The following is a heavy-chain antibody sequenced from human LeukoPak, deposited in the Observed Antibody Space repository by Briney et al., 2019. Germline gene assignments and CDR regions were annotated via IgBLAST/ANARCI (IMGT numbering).Heavy chain of an antibody. CDR3: ARAPYPDWGSYNY. D-gene: IGHD7-27*01. Sequence: SETLSLTCTVSGGSISSGSYFWSWIRQPAGKRLEWIGRIYTSGSTSYNFFLKSRVTISIDTSKNQFSLKLNSVTAADTAVYYCARAPYPDWGSYNYWGQGTLVTVSS. CDR1: GGSISSGSYF. CDR2: IYTSGST. J-gene: IGHJ4*02. V-gene: IGHV4-61*02.